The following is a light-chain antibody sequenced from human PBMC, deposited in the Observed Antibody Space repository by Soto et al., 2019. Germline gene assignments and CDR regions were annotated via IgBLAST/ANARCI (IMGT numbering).Light chain of an antibody. CDR1: QSVDKD. V-gene: IGKV3-15*01. J-gene: IGKJ1*01. CDR3: HQYKKWPRT. CDR2: DAS. Sequence: EIVMTQSPATLSVSPGEGATLSCRPSQSVDKDLAWYRQKPGQAPSLLVYDASTRATGVPARFSGSGSGTEFTLTISRLQSEDFAVYFCHQYKKWPRTFGRGTKVEI.